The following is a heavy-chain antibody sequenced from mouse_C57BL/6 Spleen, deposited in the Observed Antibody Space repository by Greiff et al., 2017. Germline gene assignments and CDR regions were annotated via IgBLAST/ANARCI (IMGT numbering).Heavy chain of an antibody. Sequence: QVQLQQSGAELVKPGASVKMSCKASGYTFTSYWITWVKQRPGQGLEWIGDIYPGSGSTNYNEKFKSKATLTVDTSSSTAYMQLSSLTSEDSAVYYCAHYYGSSSYAMDYWGQGTSVTVSS. CDR1: GYTFTSYW. J-gene: IGHJ4*01. D-gene: IGHD1-1*01. V-gene: IGHV1-55*01. CDR3: AHYYGSSSYAMDY. CDR2: IYPGSGST.